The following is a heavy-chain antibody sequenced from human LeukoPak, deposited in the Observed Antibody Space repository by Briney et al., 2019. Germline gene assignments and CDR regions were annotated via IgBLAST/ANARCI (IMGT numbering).Heavy chain of an antibody. V-gene: IGHV3-23*01. Sequence: PGGSLRLSCAASGFTFSSYAMSWVRQAPGKGLEWVSAISGNGGGTYYADSVKGRFTISRDNSKNTLYLQMNSLRAEDTAVYYCAKDMGYSSSGTRYYYYYMDVWGKGTTVTVSS. D-gene: IGHD6-6*01. CDR2: ISGNGGGT. CDR1: GFTFSSYA. CDR3: AKDMGYSSSGTRYYYYYMDV. J-gene: IGHJ6*03.